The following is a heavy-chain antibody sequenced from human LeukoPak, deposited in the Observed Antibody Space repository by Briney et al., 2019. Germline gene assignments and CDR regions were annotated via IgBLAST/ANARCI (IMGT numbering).Heavy chain of an antibody. CDR2: ISSSGSTR. D-gene: IGHD2-15*01. J-gene: IGHJ4*02. Sequence: GGCLRLSCAASGFTFSTYEMNWVRQAPGKGLEWVSYISSSGSTRYYVDSVKGRFTISRDNAKNSLYLQMNSLRDEDTAVYYCARGCSGGSCFGDFDYWGQGTLGTVSS. V-gene: IGHV3-48*03. CDR1: GFTFSTYE. CDR3: ARGCSGGSCFGDFDY.